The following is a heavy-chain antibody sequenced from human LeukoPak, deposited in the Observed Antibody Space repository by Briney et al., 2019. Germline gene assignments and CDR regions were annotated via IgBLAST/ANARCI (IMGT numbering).Heavy chain of an antibody. Sequence: GGSLRLSCAASGFTFSNYAMKWVRQAPGKGLEWVSVIDSSSSSSNIHYADSVKGRFTISRDNAKNSLYLQMSSLRAEDTAVYFCATYHQRVCSNGVCSDYWGQGTLVTVSS. D-gene: IGHD2-8*01. CDR1: GFTFSNYA. V-gene: IGHV3-21*01. CDR3: ATYHQRVCSNGVCSDY. CDR2: IDSSSSSSNI. J-gene: IGHJ4*02.